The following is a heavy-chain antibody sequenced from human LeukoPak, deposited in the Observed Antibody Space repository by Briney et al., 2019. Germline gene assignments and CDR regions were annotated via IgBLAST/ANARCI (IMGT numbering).Heavy chain of an antibody. CDR3: ARDRPDYGDYYGMDV. CDR1: GGSFSGYY. V-gene: IGHV4-31*11. D-gene: IGHD4-17*01. Sequence: SETLSLTCAVYGGSFSGYYWSWIRQHPGKGLEWIGYIYYSGSTYYNPSLKSRVTISVDTSKNQFSLKLSSVTAADTAVYYCARDRPDYGDYYGMDVWGQGTTVTVSS. J-gene: IGHJ6*02. CDR2: IYYSGST.